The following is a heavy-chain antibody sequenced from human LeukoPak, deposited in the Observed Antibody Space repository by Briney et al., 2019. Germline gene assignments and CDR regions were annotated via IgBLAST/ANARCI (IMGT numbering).Heavy chain of an antibody. V-gene: IGHV4-61*01. CDR1: GGSVSSGSYY. Sequence: PSETLSLTCTVSGGSVSSGSYYWSWIRQPPGKGLQWIGYIYYSGSTNYNPSLKSRVTISVDTSKNQFSLKLSSVTAADTAVYYCARGLVVVAAGPADHWGQGTLVTVSS. CDR2: IYYSGST. J-gene: IGHJ4*02. CDR3: ARGLVVVAAGPADH. D-gene: IGHD2-15*01.